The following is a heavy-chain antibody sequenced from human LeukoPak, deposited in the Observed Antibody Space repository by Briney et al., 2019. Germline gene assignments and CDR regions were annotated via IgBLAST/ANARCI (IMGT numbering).Heavy chain of an antibody. CDR1: GLPTADFA. Sequence: QPGGSLRLSCVASGLPTADFAMHWVRQAPGKGLEWVSLISGDGVSTFYADSVKGRFSISRDNSKNSLSLEMNSLRTEDTAMYYCARESGKFDYWGQGTLVTVSS. V-gene: IGHV3-43*02. J-gene: IGHJ4*02. CDR2: ISGDGVST. CDR3: ARESGKFDY.